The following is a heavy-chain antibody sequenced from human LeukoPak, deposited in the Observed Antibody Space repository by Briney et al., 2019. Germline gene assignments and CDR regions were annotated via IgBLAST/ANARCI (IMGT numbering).Heavy chain of an antibody. CDR3: AKVTLAYCGGDCYHY. CDR1: GGSFSDYY. CDR2: ISSSGSTI. Sequence: LSLTCAVYGGSFSDYYMSWIRQAPGKGLEWVSYISSSGSTIYYADSVKGRFTISRDNAKNSLYLQMNSLRAEDTAVYYCAKVTLAYCGGDCYHYWGQGTLVTVSS. D-gene: IGHD2-21*02. J-gene: IGHJ4*02. V-gene: IGHV3-11*01.